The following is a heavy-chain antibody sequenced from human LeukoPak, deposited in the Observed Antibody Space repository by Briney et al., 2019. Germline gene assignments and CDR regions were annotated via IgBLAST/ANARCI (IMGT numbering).Heavy chain of an antibody. V-gene: IGHV4-31*03. Sequence: SQTLSLTCTVSGGSISSVGYYWSWIRHHPGKGLEWIGYIYYSGSTYYNPSLKGRVTISVDTSKNQFSLKLSSVTATATAVYYCARDRYFDIYYYYYGMDVWGQGTTVTVSS. CDR2: IYYSGST. CDR1: GGSISSVGYY. J-gene: IGHJ6*02. D-gene: IGHD3-9*01. CDR3: ARDRYFDIYYYYYGMDV.